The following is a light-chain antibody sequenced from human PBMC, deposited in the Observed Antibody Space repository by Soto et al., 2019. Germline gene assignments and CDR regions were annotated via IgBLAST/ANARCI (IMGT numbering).Light chain of an antibody. CDR3: NSYTNPARV. CDR1: SSDFGVYHF. J-gene: IGLJ1*01. V-gene: IGLV2-14*01. Sequence: QSVLAQPASVSGSPGQSITISCTGTSSDFGVYHFVSWYQQHPGQAPKLIIYEVSNRASGVSDRFSGSKSGNTASLNISGLQAEDEADYYCNSYTNPARVFGTGTKVTVL. CDR2: EVS.